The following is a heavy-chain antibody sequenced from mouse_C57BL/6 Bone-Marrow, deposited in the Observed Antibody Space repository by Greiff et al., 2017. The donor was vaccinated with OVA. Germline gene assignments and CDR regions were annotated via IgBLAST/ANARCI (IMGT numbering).Heavy chain of an antibody. Sequence: QVQLQQPGAELVMPGASVKLSCKASGYTFTSYWMHWVKQRPGQGLEWIGEIDPSDSYTNYNQKFKGKSTLTVDKSSSTAYMQLSSLTSEDSAVYYCAREGYYGDYWGQGTTLTVSS. CDR2: IDPSDSYT. CDR1: GYTFTSYW. V-gene: IGHV1-69*01. J-gene: IGHJ2*01. CDR3: AREGYYGDY.